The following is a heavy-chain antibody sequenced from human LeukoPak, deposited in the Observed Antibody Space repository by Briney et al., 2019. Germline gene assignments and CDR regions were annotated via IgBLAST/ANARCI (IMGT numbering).Heavy chain of an antibody. CDR3: TRAPPGMAMMTDY. Sequence: ASVKVSCKASGYTFTNFATNWVRQAPGQGLEWMGWVSTNDGNTVYAQRLQGRVTMTTDTSTSVAYMELRSLTSDDTAVYYCTRAPPGMAMMTDYWGQGILVTVSS. J-gene: IGHJ4*02. CDR2: VSTNDGNT. D-gene: IGHD5-12*01. V-gene: IGHV1-18*01. CDR1: GYTFTNFA.